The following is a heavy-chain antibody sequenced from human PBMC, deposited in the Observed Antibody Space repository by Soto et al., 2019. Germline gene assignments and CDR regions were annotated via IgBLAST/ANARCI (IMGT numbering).Heavy chain of an antibody. CDR3: TTTDALSGGLADH. V-gene: IGHV3-15*01. Sequence: EVQLVESGGGLVKPGGSLRLSCAASAFTFSNAWMSWVRQTPWKGLEWVGRIKDKTVGGTTDYAAPVKGRFTISRDDSKNTLYLQMNSLKTEDTAVYYCTTTDALSGGLADHWGQGPLVTVSP. D-gene: IGHD2-8*02. CDR1: AFTFSNAW. J-gene: IGHJ4*02. CDR2: IKDKTVGGTT.